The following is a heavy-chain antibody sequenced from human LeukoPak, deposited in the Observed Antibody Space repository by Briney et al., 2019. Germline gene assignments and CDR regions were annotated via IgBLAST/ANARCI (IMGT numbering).Heavy chain of an antibody. J-gene: IGHJ4*02. V-gene: IGHV1-69*13. D-gene: IGHD3-3*01. Sequence: ASVKVSCKASGGTFSSYAISWVRLAPGQGLEWMGGIIPIFGTANYAQKFQGRVTITADESTSTAYMELSSLRSEDTAVYYCARARNTIFGVVDFDYWGQGTLVTVSS. CDR3: ARARNTIFGVVDFDY. CDR2: IIPIFGTA. CDR1: GGTFSSYA.